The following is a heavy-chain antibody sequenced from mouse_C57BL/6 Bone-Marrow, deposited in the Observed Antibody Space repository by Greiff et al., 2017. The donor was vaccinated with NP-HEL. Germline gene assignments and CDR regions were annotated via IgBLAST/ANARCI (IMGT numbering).Heavy chain of an antibody. Sequence: VQLQQSGAELVKPGASVKISCKASGYAFTSYWMHWVKQRPGQGLEWIGQIDPGGGDTNYNGKFKDKASLTADKSSSTAYMQLSSLTSEDSAVYYGANGAYGGRGTLVTVSA. CDR3: ANGAY. V-gene: IGHV1-80*01. J-gene: IGHJ3*01. CDR2: IDPGGGDT. CDR1: GYAFTSYW.